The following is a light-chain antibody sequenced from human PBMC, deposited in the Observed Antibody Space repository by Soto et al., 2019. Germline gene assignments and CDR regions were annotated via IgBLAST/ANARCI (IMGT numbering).Light chain of an antibody. CDR3: LQHYNTPPYS. CDR1: QSVLYSSNNMNY. CDR2: WAP. J-gene: IGKJ2*03. Sequence: DTVMTQSPDSLAVSLGERATINCKSSQSVLYSSNNMNYLSWYQQKPGQPPTLLIYWAPTRESGVPDRFSGSGSGRDFPLHISSVQAEDVAVYYCLQHYNTPPYSFGQGTKLEIK. V-gene: IGKV4-1*01.